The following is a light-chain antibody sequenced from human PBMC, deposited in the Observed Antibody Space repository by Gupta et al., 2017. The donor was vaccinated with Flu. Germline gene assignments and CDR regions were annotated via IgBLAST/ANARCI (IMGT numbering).Light chain of an antibody. J-gene: IGKJ2*02. V-gene: IGKV1-33*01. CDR1: QDIKNY. Sequence: DIQMTQSPSSLSASVGDRVTITCQATQDIKNYLNWYQQKPGKAPKLLIYDASNLETGVPSRFSGSGAATDFTFTISSVQPEDIATYYWQRYDKLPRTFVEGTGLEIK. CDR3: QRYDKLPRT. CDR2: DAS.